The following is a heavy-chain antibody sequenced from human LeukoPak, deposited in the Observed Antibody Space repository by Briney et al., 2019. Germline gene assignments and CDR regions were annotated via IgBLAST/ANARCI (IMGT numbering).Heavy chain of an antibody. D-gene: IGHD4-17*01. CDR1: GGSFSGYY. Sequence: KASGTLSLTCAVYGGSFSGYYWSWIRQPPGKGLEWIGEINHSGSTNYNPSLKSRVTISVDTSKNQFSLKLSSVTAADTAVYYCARGDYVWAFDIWGQGTMVTVSS. CDR3: ARGDYVWAFDI. J-gene: IGHJ3*02. CDR2: INHSGST. V-gene: IGHV4-34*01.